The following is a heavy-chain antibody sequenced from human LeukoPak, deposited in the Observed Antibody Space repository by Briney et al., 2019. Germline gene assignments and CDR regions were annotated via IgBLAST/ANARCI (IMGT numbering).Heavy chain of an antibody. D-gene: IGHD2-2*01. CDR2: ISSSSSYI. CDR1: GFTFSSYS. J-gene: IGHJ4*02. Sequence: GGSLRLSCAASGFTFSSYSMNWVRQAPGKGLEWVSSISSSSSYIYYADSVKGRFTISRDNAKDSLYLQMNSLRAEDTAVYYCARDFGYCSSTSCPTPNDYWGQGTLVTVSS. V-gene: IGHV3-21*01. CDR3: ARDFGYCSSTSCPTPNDY.